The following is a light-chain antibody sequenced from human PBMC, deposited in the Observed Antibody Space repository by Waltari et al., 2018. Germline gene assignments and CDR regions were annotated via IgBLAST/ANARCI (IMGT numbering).Light chain of an antibody. CDR2: GAN. CDR3: PQSYSSPWT. CDR1: QRISSY. V-gene: IGKV1-39*01. Sequence: DIQMTQSPSSLSASVGDRVTITCRASQRISSYLNWYQQKAGKAPKLLIYGANSLQSGVPRRFSGSPSGTEFTLTISSLQPEEFATYFCPQSYSSPWTFGQGTKVEVK. J-gene: IGKJ1*01.